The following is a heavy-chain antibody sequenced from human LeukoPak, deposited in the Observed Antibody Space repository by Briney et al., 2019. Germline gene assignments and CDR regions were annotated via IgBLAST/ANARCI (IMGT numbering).Heavy chain of an antibody. CDR1: GDSVSSDSGV. V-gene: IGHV6-1*01. J-gene: IGHJ6*04. D-gene: IGHD2-2*01. Sequence: SQTLSLTCAISGDSVSSDSGVWNWLRQSPSRGLEWLGRTYYRSKWYSDYALSVKSRVTISPDTSKNQVSLQLNFVTHEGTAVYYCAREIRRSSGLDVWGKGTTVSVSS. CDR2: TYYRSKWYS. CDR3: AREIRRSSGLDV.